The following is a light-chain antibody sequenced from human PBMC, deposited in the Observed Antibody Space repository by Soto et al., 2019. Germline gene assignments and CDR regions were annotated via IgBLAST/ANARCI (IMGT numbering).Light chain of an antibody. J-gene: IGKJ4*01. CDR1: QRISNW. V-gene: IGKV1-5*01. Sequence: DIQMTQSPSTLSASVGDRVSITCRASQRISNWVAWYQQKPGKAPKLLIYDASRLESGVPTRFSGSGSGTEFTLTISSLQPDDFATYYCQQYTIYSPLPFGGGTQVQIQ. CDR2: DAS. CDR3: QQYTIYSPLP.